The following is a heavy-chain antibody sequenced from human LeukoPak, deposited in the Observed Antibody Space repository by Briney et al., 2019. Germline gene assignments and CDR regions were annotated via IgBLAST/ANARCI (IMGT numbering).Heavy chain of an antibody. CDR3: ARDYCSSTSCYACPFF. Sequence: ASVKVSCKASGYTFTSYYMRWVRQAPGQGLEWMGIINPSGGSTRYAQKFQGRVTMTRDTSTSTVYMELSSLRSEDTAVYYCARDYCSSTSCYACPFFWGQGTLVTVSS. CDR1: GYTFTSYY. J-gene: IGHJ4*02. D-gene: IGHD2-2*01. CDR2: INPSGGST. V-gene: IGHV1-46*01.